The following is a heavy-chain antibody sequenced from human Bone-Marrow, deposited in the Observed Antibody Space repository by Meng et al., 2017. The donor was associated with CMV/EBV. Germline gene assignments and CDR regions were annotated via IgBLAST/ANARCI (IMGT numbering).Heavy chain of an antibody. CDR1: GFTFSNYW. J-gene: IGHJ6*02. Sequence: GESLKISCVASGFTFSNYWMSWVRQAPGKGLEWVANIKQDGRERYYVDSGKGRFTISRDNAKKSLSLQMNSLRVEDAAVYYCVRAMDVWGQGTTVTVSS. CDR3: VRAMDV. CDR2: IKQDGRER. V-gene: IGHV3-7*04.